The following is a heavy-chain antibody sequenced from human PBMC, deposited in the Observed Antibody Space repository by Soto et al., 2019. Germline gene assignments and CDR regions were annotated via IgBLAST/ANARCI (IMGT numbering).Heavy chain of an antibody. CDR1: GYTFTSYA. V-gene: IGHV1-3*01. CDR3: ARGDIVVVVARNWFDP. J-gene: IGHJ5*02. CDR2: INAGNGNT. Sequence: GASVNVSCKASGYTFTSYALHWVSQAPGRRLEWMGWINAGNGNTKYSQKFQGRVTITRDTSASTAYMELSSLRSEDTAVYYCARGDIVVVVARNWFDPWGQGTLVPVSS. D-gene: IGHD2-15*01.